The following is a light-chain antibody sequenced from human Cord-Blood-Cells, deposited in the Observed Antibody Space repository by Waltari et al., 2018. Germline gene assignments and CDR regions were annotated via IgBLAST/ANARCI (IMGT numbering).Light chain of an antibody. CDR3: QAWDSSTVV. CDR1: KFGDKD. Sequence: SYELTHPPSVSVSPGQTASITCSGDKFGDKDACRYQQRPGQSPVLVIYQDSKAPSGVPEPFSGSNTGNTATLTISGTQAMDEADYYCQAWDSSTVVFGGGTKLTVL. J-gene: IGLJ2*01. CDR2: QDS. V-gene: IGLV3-1*01.